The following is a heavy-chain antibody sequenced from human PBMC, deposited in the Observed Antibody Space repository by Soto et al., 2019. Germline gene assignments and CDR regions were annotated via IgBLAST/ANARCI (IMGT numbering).Heavy chain of an antibody. J-gene: IGHJ4*02. V-gene: IGHV1-69*08. Sequence: QVQLVQSGAEVKKPGSSVKVSCKASVGTFSSYTISWVRQAPGQGLEWRGRIIPILGIANYAQKFQGRVTITADKSTSTAYMELSSLRSEDTAVYYCARDLYSSSSPNDYWGQGTLVTVSS. CDR2: IIPILGIA. D-gene: IGHD6-6*01. CDR1: VGTFSSYT. CDR3: ARDLYSSSSPNDY.